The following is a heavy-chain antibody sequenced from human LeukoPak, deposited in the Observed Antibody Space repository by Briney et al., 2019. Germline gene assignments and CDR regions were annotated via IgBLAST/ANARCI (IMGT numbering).Heavy chain of an antibody. D-gene: IGHD2-21*01. CDR2: TSYDGNNK. Sequence: PGGSLRLSCAASGFPFSSYGMHWVRQAPGKGLEWVAVTSYDGNNKYYADSVKGRFIISRDNSKDTLFLQINSLRPEDTALYYCAKDRIKSRVVLVSATPHHPGYWGQGTLVTVSS. J-gene: IGHJ4*02. CDR3: AKDRIKSRVVLVSATPHHPGY. V-gene: IGHV3-30*18. CDR1: GFPFSSYG.